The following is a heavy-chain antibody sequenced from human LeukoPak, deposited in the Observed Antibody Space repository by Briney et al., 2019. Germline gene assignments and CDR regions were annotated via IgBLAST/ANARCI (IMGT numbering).Heavy chain of an antibody. J-gene: IGHJ5*02. D-gene: IGHD2-15*01. CDR2: ISYDGSNK. CDR1: GFTFSSYA. CDR3: ERGTCSGGSCYNQRYNWFDP. Sequence: GGSLRLSCAASGFTFSSYAMHWVSQAPGQGLEWVAVISYDGSNKSYADSVKGRFTISRDNAKNTLYLQMNSLRAEDTAVYYCERGTCSGGSCYNQRYNWFDPWGQGTLVTVSS. V-gene: IGHV3-30*01.